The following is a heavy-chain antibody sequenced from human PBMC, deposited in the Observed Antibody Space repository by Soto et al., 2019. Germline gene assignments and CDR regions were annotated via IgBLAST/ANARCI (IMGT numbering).Heavy chain of an antibody. CDR1: GFTFKNYA. Sequence: GGSLRLSCRASGFTFKNYAMTWVRKCPGKGLQWVSLMTGGGTTDYADSAKGRFIISRDNSKNTLSLQMHNLRADDTTLYYCAKLKGGLGRFYGLDAWGQGTMVTVSS. CDR3: AKLKGGLGRFYGLDA. J-gene: IGHJ6*02. V-gene: IGHV3-23*01. D-gene: IGHD3-3*01. CDR2: MTGGGTT.